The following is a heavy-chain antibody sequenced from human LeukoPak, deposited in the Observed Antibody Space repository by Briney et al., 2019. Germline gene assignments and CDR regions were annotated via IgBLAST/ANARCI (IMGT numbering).Heavy chain of an antibody. CDR2: ISSSGSTI. D-gene: IGHD3-22*01. CDR3: ARDLFEYYYDSGGYFDY. J-gene: IGHJ4*02. CDR1: GFTLSDYY. Sequence: GGSLRLSCAASGFTLSDYYMSWIRQAPGKGLEWVSYISSSGSTIYYADSVKGRFTISRDNAKNSLYLQMNSLRAEDTAVYYCARDLFEYYYDSGGYFDYWGQGTLVTVSS. V-gene: IGHV3-11*04.